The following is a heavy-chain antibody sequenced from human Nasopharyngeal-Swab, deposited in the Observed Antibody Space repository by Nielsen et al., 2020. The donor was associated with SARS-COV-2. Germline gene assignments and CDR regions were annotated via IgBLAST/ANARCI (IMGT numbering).Heavy chain of an antibody. CDR3: ARDQLATTHGAYGMDV. Sequence: GSRRLSCTVSGASVSSSSYSWSWILQPPGKGLEWFGYIYYSGSTNYNPSLKSRVTISVDTSKNQFSLKLSSVTAADTAVYYWARDQLATTHGAYGMDVWGQGTTVTVSS. V-gene: IGHV4-61*01. CDR1: GASVSSSSYS. J-gene: IGHJ6*02. CDR2: IYYSGST. D-gene: IGHD5-24*01.